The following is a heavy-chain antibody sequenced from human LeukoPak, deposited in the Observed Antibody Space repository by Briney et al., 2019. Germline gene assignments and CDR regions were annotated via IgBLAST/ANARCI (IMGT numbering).Heavy chain of an antibody. J-gene: IGHJ5*02. CDR2: IYYSGST. CDR1: GGSISSSSYY. V-gene: IGHV4-39*07. CDR3: ATGSGSSLSGTTWFDP. D-gene: IGHD3-10*01. Sequence: SETLSLTCTVSGGSISSSSYYWGWIRQPPGKGLEWIGSIYYSGSTYYNPSLKSRVTISVDTSKNQFSLKLSSVTAADTAVYYCATGSGSSLSGTTWFDPWGQGTLVTVSS.